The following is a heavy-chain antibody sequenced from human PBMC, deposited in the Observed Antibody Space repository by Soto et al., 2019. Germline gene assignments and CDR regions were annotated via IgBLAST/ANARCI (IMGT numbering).Heavy chain of an antibody. CDR2: IYSGGST. CDR1: GFTVSSNY. Sequence: EVQLVETGGGLIQPGGSLRLSCAASGFTVSSNYMSWVRQAPGKGLEWVSVIYSGGSTYYADSVKGRFTISRDNSKNRRNLQITSLKAEDTAVYYGARFPPYSYNSSGFNTCFDPWAREPWSPSPQ. J-gene: IGHJ5*02. D-gene: IGHD3-22*01. CDR3: ARFPPYSYNSSGFNTCFDP. V-gene: IGHV3-53*02.